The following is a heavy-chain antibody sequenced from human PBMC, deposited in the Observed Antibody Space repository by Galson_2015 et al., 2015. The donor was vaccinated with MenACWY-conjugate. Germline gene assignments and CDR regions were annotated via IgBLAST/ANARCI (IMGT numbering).Heavy chain of an antibody. D-gene: IGHD3-16*01. CDR1: GFTFSSYA. V-gene: IGHV3-23*01. Sequence: SLRLSCAASGFTFSSYAMSWVRQAPGKGLEWVSAISATGGSTYCADSVKGRFTISRDNSKNTLYLQMKSLRAEDTAVYYCSKDPSYPDTRNYLYYGMDVWGQGTTVTVSS. CDR2: ISATGGST. J-gene: IGHJ6*02. CDR3: SKDPSYPDTRNYLYYGMDV.